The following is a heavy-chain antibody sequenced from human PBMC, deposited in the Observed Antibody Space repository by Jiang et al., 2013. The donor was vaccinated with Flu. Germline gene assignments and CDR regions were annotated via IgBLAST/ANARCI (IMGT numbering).Heavy chain of an antibody. V-gene: IGHV4-4*02. J-gene: IGHJ6*02. CDR2: IYHIGTT. D-gene: IGHD2-15*01. CDR1: GGSISSSNW. Sequence: GPGLVKPSGTLSLTCVVSGGSISSSNWWSWVRQSPGKGLEWIGEIYHIGTTNYNPSLRSRVTISVDKSKNQFSLRLSSVTAADTAVYYCVRDKGLPIYGMDVWGQGDLGHRLL. CDR3: VRDKGLPIYGMDV.